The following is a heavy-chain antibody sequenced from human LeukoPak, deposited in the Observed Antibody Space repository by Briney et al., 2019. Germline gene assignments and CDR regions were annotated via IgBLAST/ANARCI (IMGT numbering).Heavy chain of an antibody. CDR1: GFTFSSYS. Sequence: QAGGSLRLSCAASGFTFSSYSMNWVRQAPGKGLEWVSYISSSSSTIYYADSVKGRFTISRDNAKNSLYLQMNSLRAEDTAVYYCARDLRTPSGYFDYWGQGTLVTVSS. D-gene: IGHD5/OR15-5a*01. CDR2: ISSSSSTI. CDR3: ARDLRTPSGYFDY. V-gene: IGHV3-48*04. J-gene: IGHJ4*02.